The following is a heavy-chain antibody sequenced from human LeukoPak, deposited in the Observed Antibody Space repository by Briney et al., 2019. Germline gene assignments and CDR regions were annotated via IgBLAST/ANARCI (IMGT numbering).Heavy chain of an antibody. V-gene: IGHV4-34*01. CDR1: GGFFSVYY. CDR3: ARGGATPMVFRY. D-gene: IGHD3-10*01. CDR2: IDRHGRT. J-gene: IGHJ4*02. Sequence: SEPLSLPCALYGGFFSVYYWSWIREPPGKGLEWIGEIDRHGRTTYSPSLKSRVSFSVDTSKIQFSLTLTSVTAADTAVYYCARGGATPMVFRYWGQGTLVTASS.